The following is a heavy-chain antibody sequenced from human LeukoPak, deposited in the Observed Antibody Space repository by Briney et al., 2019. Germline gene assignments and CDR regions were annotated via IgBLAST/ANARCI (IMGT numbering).Heavy chain of an antibody. CDR2: ISGSTGSL. Sequence: GGSLRLSCEGSGFTFMNYGMPWVRQAPGKGLEWISAISGSTGSLYYADSVKGRFTVSRDNSKNSLYLQMDNLRVEDTAVYYCARGYDFWSGYSFDYWGQGALVTVSS. CDR3: ARGYDFWSGYSFDY. D-gene: IGHD3-3*01. CDR1: GFTFMNYG. V-gene: IGHV3-23*01. J-gene: IGHJ4*02.